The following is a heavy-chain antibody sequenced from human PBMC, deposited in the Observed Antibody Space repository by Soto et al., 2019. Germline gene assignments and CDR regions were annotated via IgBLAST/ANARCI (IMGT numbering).Heavy chain of an antibody. J-gene: IGHJ4*02. CDR3: ARRKTGGSKVATNFDY. V-gene: IGHV4-59*08. D-gene: IGHD5-12*01. Sequence: QVQLQESGPGLVKPSETLSLTCTVSGGSISSYYWSWIRQPPGKGLEWIGYIYYSGSTNYNPSLKSRVTISVDTSKNQFSLKLSSVTAADTAVYYCARRKTGGSKVATNFDYWGQGTLVTVSS. CDR1: GGSISSYY. CDR2: IYYSGST.